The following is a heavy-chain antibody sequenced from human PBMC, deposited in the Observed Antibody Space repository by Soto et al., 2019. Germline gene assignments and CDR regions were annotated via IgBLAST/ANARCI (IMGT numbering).Heavy chain of an antibody. CDR1: GFTFSSYG. J-gene: IGHJ4*02. CDR2: ISCDGSNK. Sequence: RGSLRLSCAASGFTFSSYGMHWVRQAPGKGLEWVAVISCDGSNKYYADSVTGRFTISRDNSTNTLYLQMNSLGAEDTAVYCCARARAPFYGDDSGLGYWGQGALVTVSS. V-gene: IGHV3-30*03. CDR3: ARARAPFYGDDSGLGY. D-gene: IGHD3-10*01.